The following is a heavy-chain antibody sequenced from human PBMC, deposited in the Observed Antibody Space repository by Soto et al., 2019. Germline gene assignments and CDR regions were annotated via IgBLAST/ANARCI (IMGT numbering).Heavy chain of an antibody. CDR2: SNDSRST. CDR1: GVSFSGYY. V-gene: IGHV4-34*01. Sequence: SETLSLTCGVYGVSFSGYYWSWIRQPPGKGLEWIGESNDSRSTNYNPALKSRVTISVDTSKNQVFLRLSSVTAADTAVYYCARGRHLRSDYYNWFDPWGQGTLVTVYS. CDR3: ARGRHLRSDYYNWFDP. J-gene: IGHJ5*02. D-gene: IGHD3-3*02.